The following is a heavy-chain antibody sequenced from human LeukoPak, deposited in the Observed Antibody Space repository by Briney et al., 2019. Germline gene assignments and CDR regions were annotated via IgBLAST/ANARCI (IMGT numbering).Heavy chain of an antibody. CDR3: AKDLQYGSGSYEDP. J-gene: IGHJ5*02. CDR1: GFTFTSYA. V-gene: IGHV3-23*01. Sequence: GGSLRLSCAASGFTFTSYAMSWVRQAPGKGLEWVSTISDNGANTHYADSVKGRFTISRDNSRSTLYLQMNSLRADDTAIYYCAKDLQYGSGSYEDPWGQGTLVSVSS. D-gene: IGHD3-10*01. CDR2: ISDNGANT.